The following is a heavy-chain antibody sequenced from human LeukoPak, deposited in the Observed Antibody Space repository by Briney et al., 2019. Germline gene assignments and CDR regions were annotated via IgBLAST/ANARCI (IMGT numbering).Heavy chain of an antibody. Sequence: SETLSLTCAVSGYSISSGYYWSWIRQPPGKGLEWIGYIYYSGSTNYNPSLKSRVTISVDTSKNQFPLKLSSVTAADTAVYYCARERWFGEFNAFDIWGQGTMVTVSS. D-gene: IGHD3-10*01. CDR2: IYYSGST. J-gene: IGHJ3*02. CDR1: GYSISSGYY. CDR3: ARERWFGEFNAFDI. V-gene: IGHV4-61*01.